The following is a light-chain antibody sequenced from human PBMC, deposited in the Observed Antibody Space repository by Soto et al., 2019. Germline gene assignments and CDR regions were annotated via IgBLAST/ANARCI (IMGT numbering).Light chain of an antibody. V-gene: IGKV3-20*01. CDR3: QQYGSSSTST. J-gene: IGKJ1*01. CDR1: QSVSSAY. CDR2: AAY. Sequence: EIVLTQSPGTLSLSPGERATLSCRASQSVSSAYLAWYQHKPGQPPTLLIYAAYSRVTGIPDRFSGSESGTDFTLTISRLEPEDFAVYYCQQYGSSSTSTFGQGTKVEVK.